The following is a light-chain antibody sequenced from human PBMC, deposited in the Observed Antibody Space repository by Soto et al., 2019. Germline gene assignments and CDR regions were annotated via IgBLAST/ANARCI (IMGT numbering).Light chain of an antibody. Sequence: EILFTQSPHPLSLSPGERATLSPRASQSVSSYLAWYQQKPGQAPRLLIYDASNRATGIPARFSGSGSGTDFTLTISSLEPEDFAVYYCQQRSNWRTFGQGTKVDIK. V-gene: IGKV3-11*01. J-gene: IGKJ1*01. CDR2: DAS. CDR1: QSVSSY. CDR3: QQRSNWRT.